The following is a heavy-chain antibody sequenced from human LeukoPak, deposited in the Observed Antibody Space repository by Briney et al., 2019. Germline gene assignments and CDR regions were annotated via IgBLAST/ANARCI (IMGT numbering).Heavy chain of an antibody. CDR2: IYYSGST. V-gene: IGHV4-31*03. D-gene: IGHD3-22*01. CDR1: GGSISSGGYY. Sequence: SQTLSFTCTVSGGSISSGGYYWSWIRQHPGKGLEWIGYIYYSGSTYYNPSLKSRVTISVDTSKNQFSLKLSSVTAADTAVYYCARRSGYYSWYFDYWGQGTLVTVSS. CDR3: ARRSGYYSWYFDY. J-gene: IGHJ4*02.